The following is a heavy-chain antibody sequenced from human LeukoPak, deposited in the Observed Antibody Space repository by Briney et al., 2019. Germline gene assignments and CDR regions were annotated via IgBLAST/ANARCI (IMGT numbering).Heavy chain of an antibody. D-gene: IGHD2-15*01. V-gene: IGHV1-2*02. J-gene: IGHJ2*01. CDR2: INPNSGGT. CDR3: ARDPLGVAATAATQPREWYFYL. CDR1: GYTFTGYY. Sequence: ASVKVSCKASGYTFTGYYMHWVRQAPGQGLEWMGWINPNSGGTNYAQKFQGRVTMTRDTSISTAYMELSGLRSDDTAVYYCARDPLGVAATAATQPREWYFYLWGRGTLVTVSS.